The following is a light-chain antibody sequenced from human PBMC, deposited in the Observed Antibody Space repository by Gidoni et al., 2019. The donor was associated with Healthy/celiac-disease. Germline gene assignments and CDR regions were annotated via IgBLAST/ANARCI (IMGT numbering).Light chain of an antibody. CDR1: QSISSW. J-gene: IGKJ1*01. Sequence: EIQMTQSPSTLSASVGDRVTITCRASQSISSWLAWYQQKPGKAPKLLIYKASSLESGVPSRFSGSGSGTEFTLTISSLQPDDFATYYCQQYNSYSWTFGQGPKVEIK. CDR2: KAS. CDR3: QQYNSYSWT. V-gene: IGKV1-5*03.